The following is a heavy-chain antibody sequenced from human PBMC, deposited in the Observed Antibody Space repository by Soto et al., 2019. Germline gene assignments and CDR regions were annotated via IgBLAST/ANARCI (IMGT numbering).Heavy chain of an antibody. CDR3: ARPLYSYGPMDV. J-gene: IGHJ6*02. CDR2: IYNSGST. CDR1: GGSFSSGSYY. V-gene: IGHV4-61*01. Sequence: QVQLQESGPGRVKPSETLSLTCTVSGGSFSSGSYYWSWIRQPPGKGLEWIGYIYNSGSTNYNPPLKSRVTISVDTSKNQFSLKLSSVTAADTAVYYCARPLYSYGPMDVWGQGTTVTVSS. D-gene: IGHD5-18*01.